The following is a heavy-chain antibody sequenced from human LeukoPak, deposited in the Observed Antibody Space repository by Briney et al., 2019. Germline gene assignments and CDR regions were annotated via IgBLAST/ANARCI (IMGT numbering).Heavy chain of an antibody. CDR1: GGSISSSSYY. D-gene: IGHD5-18*01. Sequence: SETLSLTCTVSGGSISSSSYYWGWIRHPPGKGLEWIGSIYYSGSTYYNPSLKSRVTISVDTSKNQFSLKLSSVTAADTAVYYCASLIQLWDWAEVSFFDYWGQGTLVTVSS. CDR2: IYYSGST. J-gene: IGHJ4*02. V-gene: IGHV4-39*07. CDR3: ASLIQLWDWAEVSFFDY.